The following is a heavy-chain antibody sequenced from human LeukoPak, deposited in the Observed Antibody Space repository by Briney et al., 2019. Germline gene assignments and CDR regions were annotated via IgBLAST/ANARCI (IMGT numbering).Heavy chain of an antibody. CDR3: ARDPWNYYGPLGGYYYYGMDV. CDR1: GYTFTSYG. V-gene: IGHV1-18*01. J-gene: IGHJ6*02. CDR2: ISAYNGNT. D-gene: IGHD3-10*01. Sequence: ASVKVSCKASGYTFTSYGISWVRQAPGQGLEWMGWISAYNGNTNYAQKLQGRVTMTTDTSTSTAYMELRSLRSDDTAVYYCARDPWNYYGPLGGYYYYGMDVWGQGTTVTVSS.